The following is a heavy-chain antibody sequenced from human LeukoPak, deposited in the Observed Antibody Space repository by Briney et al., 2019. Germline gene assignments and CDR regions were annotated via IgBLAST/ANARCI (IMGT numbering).Heavy chain of an antibody. CDR1: GYTFTGYY. CDR2: INPNSGGT. V-gene: IGHV1-2*02. D-gene: IGHD4-17*01. CDR3: ARDGSASDYGDYVMGY. J-gene: IGHJ4*02. Sequence: ASVKVSCKASGYTFTGYYMHWVRQAPGQGLEWMGWINPNSGGTNCAQKFQGRVTMTRDTSISTAYMELSRLRSDDTAVYYCARDGSASDYGDYVMGYWGQGTLVTVSS.